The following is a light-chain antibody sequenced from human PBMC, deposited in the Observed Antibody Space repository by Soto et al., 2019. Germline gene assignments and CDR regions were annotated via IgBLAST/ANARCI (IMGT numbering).Light chain of an antibody. CDR1: QSVGSD. J-gene: IGKJ4*01. Sequence: EIVMTQSPATLSVSPGERATLSCRASQSVGSDLAWYQQKPGQAPRLLIYDASNRATGIPARFSGSGSGADFTLTISSLEPEDFALYYCQQHINWPLTFGGGTKVDIK. CDR2: DAS. CDR3: QQHINWPLT. V-gene: IGKV3-11*01.